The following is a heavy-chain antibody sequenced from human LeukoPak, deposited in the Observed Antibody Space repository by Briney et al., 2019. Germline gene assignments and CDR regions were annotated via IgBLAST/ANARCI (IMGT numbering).Heavy chain of an antibody. V-gene: IGHV3-48*04. D-gene: IGHD4-23*01. J-gene: IGHJ5*02. CDR2: ISSTTSTI. Sequence: GGSLRLSCAAPGFTFSSYSMNWVRQAPGKGLEWVSYISSTTSTIYYADSVKGRFTISRDNAKNSLYLQMNSLRAEDTAVYYCARDVTYYGGDWFDPWGQGTLVTVSS. CDR3: ARDVTYYGGDWFDP. CDR1: GFTFSSYS.